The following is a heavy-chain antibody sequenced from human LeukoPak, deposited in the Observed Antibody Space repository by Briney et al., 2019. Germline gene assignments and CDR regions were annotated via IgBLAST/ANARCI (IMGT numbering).Heavy chain of an antibody. CDR3: ARVPGYSSSWSRFDP. CDR2: ISDRGGST. D-gene: IGHD6-13*01. J-gene: IGHJ5*02. Sequence: GGSLRLSCAASGFTFSSYAMSWVRQAPGKGLEWVSAISDRGGSTYYADSVKGRFTISRDNAKNSLYLQMNSLRAEDTAVYYCARVPGYSSSWSRFDPWGQGTLVTVSS. V-gene: IGHV3-23*01. CDR1: GFTFSSYA.